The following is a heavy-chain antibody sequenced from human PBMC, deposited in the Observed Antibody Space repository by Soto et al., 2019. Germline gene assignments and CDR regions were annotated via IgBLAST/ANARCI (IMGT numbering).Heavy chain of an antibody. V-gene: IGHV3-30-3*01. CDR3: ARDLVYDILTGYHIYYYYGMDV. Sequence: GGSLRLSCAASGFTFSSYAMHWVRQAPGKGLEWVAVISYDGSNKYYADSVKGRFTISRDNSKNTLYLQMNSLRAEDTAVYYCARDLVYDILTGYHIYYYYGMDVWGQGTTVTVSS. D-gene: IGHD3-9*01. CDR2: ISYDGSNK. J-gene: IGHJ6*02. CDR1: GFTFSSYA.